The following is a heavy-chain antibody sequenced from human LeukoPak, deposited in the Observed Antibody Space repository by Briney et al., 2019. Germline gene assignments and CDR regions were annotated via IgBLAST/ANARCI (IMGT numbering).Heavy chain of an antibody. Sequence: SETLSLTCTVSGGSISSYYWSWIRQPPGKGLEWIGYIYYSGSTNYNPSLKSRVTISVDTSKNQFSLRLYSVTAADTAVYYCATYGSGSYYFDHWGQGTLVTVSS. J-gene: IGHJ4*02. CDR1: GGSISSYY. D-gene: IGHD3-10*01. CDR3: ATYGSGSYYFDH. V-gene: IGHV4-59*08. CDR2: IYYSGST.